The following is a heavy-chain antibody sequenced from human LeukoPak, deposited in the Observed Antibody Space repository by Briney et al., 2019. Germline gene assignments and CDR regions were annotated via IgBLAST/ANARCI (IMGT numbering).Heavy chain of an antibody. CDR3: ARDHFGSLDS. CDR1: GFSVTTDSYC. D-gene: IGHD3-10*01. Sequence: PSETLSLTCTVSGFSVTTDSYCWGWIRRPPGKGLEWIGYDYCGGNTNYDPSLKRRVTISVDTSKNQFSLTLTSVTAADTAVYFCARDHFGSLDSRGQGILVTVSS. J-gene: IGHJ4*02. CDR2: DYCGGNT. V-gene: IGHV4-61*01.